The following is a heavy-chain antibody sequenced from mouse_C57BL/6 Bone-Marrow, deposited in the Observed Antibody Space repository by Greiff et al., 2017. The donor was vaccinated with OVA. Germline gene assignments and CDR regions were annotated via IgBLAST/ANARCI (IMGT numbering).Heavy chain of an antibody. Sequence: DVQLVESGGGLVQPGGSLSLSCAASGFTFTDYYMSWVRQPPGKALEWLGFIRNKANGYTTEYSASVKGRFTISRDNSQSILYLQMNALRAEDSATYYCARSYDGSYFDYWGQGTTLTVSS. J-gene: IGHJ2*01. V-gene: IGHV7-3*01. CDR1: GFTFTDYY. D-gene: IGHD2-3*01. CDR3: ARSYDGSYFDY. CDR2: IRNKANGYTT.